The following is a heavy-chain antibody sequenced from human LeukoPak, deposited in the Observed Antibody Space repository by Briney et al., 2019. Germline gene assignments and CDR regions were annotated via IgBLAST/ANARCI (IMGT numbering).Heavy chain of an antibody. CDR2: ISYDGSNK. Sequence: PGGSLRLSCAASGFTFSSYAMHWVGQAPGKGLEWVAVISYDGSNKHYADSVKGRFTISRDNSKNTLYLQMNSLRAEDTAVYYCTREGVAGPYYFDYWGQGTLVTVSS. D-gene: IGHD6-19*01. CDR1: GFTFSSYA. V-gene: IGHV3-30-3*01. CDR3: TREGVAGPYYFDY. J-gene: IGHJ4*02.